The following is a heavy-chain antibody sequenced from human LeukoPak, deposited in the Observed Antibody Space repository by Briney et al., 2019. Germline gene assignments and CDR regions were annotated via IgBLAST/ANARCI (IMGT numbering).Heavy chain of an antibody. CDR3: ASGIDEWLMRY. J-gene: IGHJ4*02. D-gene: IGHD3-3*01. V-gene: IGHV1-69*05. Sequence: SVKVSCKTSGGTFGSDAISWVRKAPGQGLEWMGGIIPMMETADYAERFKDRVTITTDESTSTAYMELSSLRSEDTAVYYCASGIDEWLMRYWGQGTLVTVSS. CDR2: IIPMMETA. CDR1: GGTFGSDA.